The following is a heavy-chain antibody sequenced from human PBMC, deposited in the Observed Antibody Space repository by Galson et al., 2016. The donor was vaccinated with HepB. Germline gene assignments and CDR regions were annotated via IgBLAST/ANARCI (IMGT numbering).Heavy chain of an antibody. J-gene: IGHJ4*02. CDR3: ARGTPVDYYDDSGWLRAY. V-gene: IGHV3-53*01. CDR1: GFTVSTSY. D-gene: IGHD3-22*01. CDR2: IYSGGSS. Sequence: SLRLSCAASGFTVSTSYMSWVRQAPGKGLEWVSVIYSGGSSYYAASVRGRFTITRDYSNKNRYLQMNSLRAEDKAVYYCARGTPVDYYDDSGWLRAYWGQGTLVTGSS.